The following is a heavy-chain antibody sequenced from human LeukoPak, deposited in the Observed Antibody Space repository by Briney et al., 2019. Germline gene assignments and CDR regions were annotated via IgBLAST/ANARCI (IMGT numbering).Heavy chain of an antibody. CDR2: IYYSGST. D-gene: IGHD3-3*01. CDR3: ASTAGITFFRN. J-gene: IGHJ4*02. V-gene: IGHV4-59*01. CDR1: GGSISSYY. Sequence: PSETLSPTCTVSGGSISSYYWSWIRQPPGKGLEWTGYIYYSGSTNYNPSLKSRVTISVDTSKNQFSLKLSSVTAADTAVYYCASTAGITFFRNWGQGTLVTVSS.